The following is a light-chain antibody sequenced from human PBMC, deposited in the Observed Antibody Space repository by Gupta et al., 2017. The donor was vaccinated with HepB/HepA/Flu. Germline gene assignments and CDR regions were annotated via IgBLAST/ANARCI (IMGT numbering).Light chain of an antibody. Sequence: EIVLTQSPATLSLSPGERATLSCRASQSVSSYLAWYQQKRGQAPRLLIYDASNRATGIPARFSGSGSGTDFTLTISSLEPEDFAVYYCQHRSNWPPFTFGQGTRLEIK. CDR1: QSVSSY. CDR3: QHRSNWPPFT. V-gene: IGKV3-11*01. J-gene: IGKJ5*01. CDR2: DAS.